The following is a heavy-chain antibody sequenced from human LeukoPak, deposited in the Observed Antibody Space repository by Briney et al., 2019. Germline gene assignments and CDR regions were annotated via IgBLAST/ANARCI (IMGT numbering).Heavy chain of an antibody. V-gene: IGHV1-2*04. J-gene: IGHJ5*02. CDR1: GYTFTGYY. CDR3: ARDPTKHGIISGYSGNWFDP. CDR2: INPNSGGT. Sequence: ASVKVSCKASGYTFTGYYVHWVRQAPGQGLEWMGWINPNSGGTNYAQKFQGWVTMTRDTSISTAYMELSRLRSDDTAVYYCARDPTKHGIISGYSGNWFDPWGQGTLVTVSS. D-gene: IGHD5-12*01.